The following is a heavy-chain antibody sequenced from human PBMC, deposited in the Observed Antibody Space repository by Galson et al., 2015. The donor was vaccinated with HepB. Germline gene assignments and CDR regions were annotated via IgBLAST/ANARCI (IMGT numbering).Heavy chain of an antibody. J-gene: IGHJ2*01. CDR3: ARGFPIGATVTTRAIFDL. Sequence: SVKVSCKASGYTFTRYDINWVRQATGQGLEWMGWMNPNSGNTGYAQKFQGGVTMTRNTSISTAYMELSSLRSEDTAVYYCARGFPIGATVTTRAIFDLWGRVTLVTVSS. D-gene: IGHD4-17*01. V-gene: IGHV1-8*01. CDR2: MNPNSGNT. CDR1: GYTFTRYD.